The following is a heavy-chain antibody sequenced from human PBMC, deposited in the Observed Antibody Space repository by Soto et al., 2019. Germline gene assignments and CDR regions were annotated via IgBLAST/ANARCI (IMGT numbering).Heavy chain of an antibody. CDR3: TTVSPSYPYYYGMDV. V-gene: IGHV3-15*07. Sequence: GSLRLSCAASGFTFSNAWMNWVRQAPGKGLEWVGRIKSKTDGGTTDYAAPVKGRFTISRDDSKNTLYLQMNSLKTEDTAVYYCTTVSPSYPYYYGMDVWGQGTTVTVSS. D-gene: IGHD1-26*01. J-gene: IGHJ6*02. CDR1: GFTFSNAW. CDR2: IKSKTDGGTT.